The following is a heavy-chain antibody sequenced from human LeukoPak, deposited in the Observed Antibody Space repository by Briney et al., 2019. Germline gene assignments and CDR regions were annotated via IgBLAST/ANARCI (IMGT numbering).Heavy chain of an antibody. V-gene: IGHV1-18*01. J-gene: IGHJ6*02. CDR2: ISAYNGNT. D-gene: IGHD4-17*01. CDR3: ARDYGEDYYYYGMDV. CDR1: GYTFTDYA. Sequence: ASVKVSCKPSGYTFTDYAINWVRQAPGQGLEWMGWISAYNGNTNYAQKLQGRVTMTTDTSTSTAYMELRSLRSDDTAVYYCARDYGEDYYYYGMDVWGQGTTVTVSS.